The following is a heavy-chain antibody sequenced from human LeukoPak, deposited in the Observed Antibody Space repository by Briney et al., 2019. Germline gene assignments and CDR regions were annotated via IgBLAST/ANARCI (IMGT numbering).Heavy chain of an antibody. D-gene: IGHD3-22*01. CDR1: GGSISSGSYY. CDR2: IYTSGST. V-gene: IGHV4-61*02. J-gene: IGHJ4*02. Sequence: ASETLSLTCTVSGGSISSGSYYWSWIRQPAGKGLEWIGRIYTSGSTNYNPSLKSRVTMSVDTSKNQFSLKLSSVTAADTAVYYCARETSGYRFYYFDYWGQGTLVTVSS. CDR3: ARETSGYRFYYFDY.